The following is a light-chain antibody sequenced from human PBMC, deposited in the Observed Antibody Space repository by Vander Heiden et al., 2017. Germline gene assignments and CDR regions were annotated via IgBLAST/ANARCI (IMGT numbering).Light chain of an antibody. V-gene: IGLV2-11*01. J-gene: IGLJ3*02. CDR3: CSYAGSYTWV. Sequence: QSALTQPRSVSGSPGQSVTISCSGTSSDVGAYDDVSWYQQHPGKAHNLLIDDVTKWPAVVPDRFAGSKSGNTATLTISGLLTEDEADYYCCSYAGSYTWVFGGGTKVTVL. CDR2: DVT. CDR1: SSDVGAYDD.